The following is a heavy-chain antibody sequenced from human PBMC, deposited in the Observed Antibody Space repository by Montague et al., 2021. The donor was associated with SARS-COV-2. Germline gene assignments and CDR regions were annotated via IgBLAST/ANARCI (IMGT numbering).Heavy chain of an antibody. V-gene: IGHV2-70*01. Sequence: VKPTQTLTLTCTFSGFSLSTSGMCVSWIRQPPGNSLEWLTLIXXXXDXYYSTSLKTRLTISKDTSNNQVVLTMTNMGPVDTATYYCARSYGTTVVTRAFDYWGQGTLVTVSS. D-gene: IGHD4-23*01. CDR2: IXXXXDX. CDR3: ARSYGTTVVTRAFDY. CDR1: GFSLSTSGMC. J-gene: IGHJ4*02.